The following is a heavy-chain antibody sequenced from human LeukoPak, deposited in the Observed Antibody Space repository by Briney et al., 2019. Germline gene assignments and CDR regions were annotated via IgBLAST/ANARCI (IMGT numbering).Heavy chain of an antibody. CDR1: GFSITDNY. Sequence: GRSLTLSCAASGFSITDNYMSWVRQAPGKGLEWVSGISWNSGSIGYADSVKGRFTISRDNAKNSLYLQMNSLRPEDMALYYCAKADCSSASCYTDYWGQGTLVTVSS. CDR2: ISWNSGSI. J-gene: IGHJ4*02. CDR3: AKADCSSASCYTDY. D-gene: IGHD2-2*02. V-gene: IGHV3-9*03.